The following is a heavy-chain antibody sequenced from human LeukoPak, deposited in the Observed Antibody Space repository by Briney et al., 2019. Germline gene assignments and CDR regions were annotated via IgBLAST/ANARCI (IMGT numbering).Heavy chain of an antibody. CDR3: VRDLMWLVDY. Sequence: GGSLRLSCAASGFIFIDYDFHWVRQAPGKGLEWLAYISKDAAFMFYADSVRGRFTVSRDNSKRTVYLQLNRLRAEDTGLYYCVRDLMWLVDYWGQGTLVTVSS. CDR2: ISKDAAFM. CDR1: GFIFIDYD. D-gene: IGHD6-19*01. V-gene: IGHV3-30*04. J-gene: IGHJ4*02.